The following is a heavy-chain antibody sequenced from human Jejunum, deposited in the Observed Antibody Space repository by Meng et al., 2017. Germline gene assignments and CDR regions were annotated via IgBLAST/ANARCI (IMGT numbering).Heavy chain of an antibody. Sequence: SETLSLTCTVSGGSISSDYWIWIRQPPGKGLEWIGYIYYSGNTNYNPSLKSRVTISLDTSKNQFSLKLSSVTAADTAVYYCARDILTGRYGMDVWSQGTTVTVSS. J-gene: IGHJ6*02. CDR3: ARDILTGRYGMDV. V-gene: IGHV4-59*01. CDR2: IYYSGNT. CDR1: GGSISSDY. D-gene: IGHD3-9*01.